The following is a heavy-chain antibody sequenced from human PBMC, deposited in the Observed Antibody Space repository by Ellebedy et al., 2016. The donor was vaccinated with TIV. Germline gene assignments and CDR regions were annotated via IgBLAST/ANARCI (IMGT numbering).Heavy chain of an antibody. J-gene: IGHJ4*02. CDR3: AKGTSSGFNYDRVGFEY. CDR2: MSAGGDNT. V-gene: IGHV3-23*01. D-gene: IGHD3-16*01. Sequence: GGSLRLSCTSSGFTFSSFAMHWVRQAPGKGLEWLSVMSAGGDNTYHADSVKGRFTISRDNAKNTLYLQMNRLRPEDTAVYYCAKGTSSGFNYDRVGFEYWGQGTLVTVSS. CDR1: GFTFSSFA.